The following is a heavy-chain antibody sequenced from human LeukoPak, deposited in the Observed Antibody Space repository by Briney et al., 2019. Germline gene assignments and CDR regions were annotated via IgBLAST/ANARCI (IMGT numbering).Heavy chain of an antibody. CDR3: ARAKEDTSGCLDY. Sequence: GGSLRLSCAASGLTFSSYWMSWVRQAPGKGLEWVANIKEDGSDKYYMDSVKGRFTISRDNAKNSLYLQMNSLRAEDIAVYYCARAKEDTSGCLDYWGQGTLVTFSS. D-gene: IGHD6-19*01. CDR1: GLTFSSYW. J-gene: IGHJ4*02. CDR2: IKEDGSDK. V-gene: IGHV3-7*01.